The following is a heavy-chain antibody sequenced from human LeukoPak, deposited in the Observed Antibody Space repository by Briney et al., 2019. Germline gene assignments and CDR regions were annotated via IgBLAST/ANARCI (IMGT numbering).Heavy chain of an antibody. D-gene: IGHD3-10*01. V-gene: IGHV4-31*03. Sequence: SQTLSLTCTVSGGSISSGGYYWSWIRQHPGKGLEWIGYIYYSGSTYYNPSLKSRVTISVDTSKNQFSLKLSSVTAAATAVYYCARDSVVRGVHYFDYWGQGTLVTVSS. CDR2: IYYSGST. CDR1: GGSISSGGYY. J-gene: IGHJ4*02. CDR3: ARDSVVRGVHYFDY.